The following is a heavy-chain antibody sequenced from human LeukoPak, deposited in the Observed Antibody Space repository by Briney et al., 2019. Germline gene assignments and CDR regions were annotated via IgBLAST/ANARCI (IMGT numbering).Heavy chain of an antibody. J-gene: IGHJ6*02. V-gene: IGHV4-59*08. Sequence: SETLSLTCTVSGGSISSYYWSWIRQPPGKGLEWIGYIYYSGSTNYNPSLKSRVTISVDTSKNQFSLKLSSVTAADTAVYYCAAGGYSYGPSSYYYYYGMDVWGQGTTVTVSS. D-gene: IGHD5-18*01. CDR2: IYYSGST. CDR1: GGSISSYY. CDR3: AAGGYSYGPSSYYYYYGMDV.